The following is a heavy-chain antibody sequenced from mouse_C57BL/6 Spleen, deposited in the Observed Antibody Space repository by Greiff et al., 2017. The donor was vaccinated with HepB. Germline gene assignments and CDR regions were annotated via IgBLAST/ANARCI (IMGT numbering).Heavy chain of an antibody. CDR1: GYTFTSYW. Sequence: QVQLKQPGAELVRPGSSVKLSCKASGYTFTSYWMDWVKQRPGQGLEWIGNIYPSDSETHYNQKFKDKATLTVDKSSSTAYMQLSSLTSEDSAVYYCARRYYDYDVFAYWGQGTLVTVSA. CDR2: IYPSDSET. V-gene: IGHV1-61*01. D-gene: IGHD2-4*01. J-gene: IGHJ3*01. CDR3: ARRYYDYDVFAY.